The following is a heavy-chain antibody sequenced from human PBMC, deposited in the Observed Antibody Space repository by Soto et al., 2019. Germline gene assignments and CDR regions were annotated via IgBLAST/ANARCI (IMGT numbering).Heavy chain of an antibody. CDR1: GFTVTSNG. CDR3: ARDRGPNSPDY. Sequence: PGGSLRLSCGVSGFTVTSNGVSWVRQAPGKGLEWVSAISPNGQGIWYADSVKGRFTISRDNAKNSLYLQMNSLRVDDTAVYYCARDRGPNSPDYWGPGTLVTVSS. CDR2: ISPNGQGI. V-gene: IGHV3-23*01. J-gene: IGHJ4*02. D-gene: IGHD6-13*01.